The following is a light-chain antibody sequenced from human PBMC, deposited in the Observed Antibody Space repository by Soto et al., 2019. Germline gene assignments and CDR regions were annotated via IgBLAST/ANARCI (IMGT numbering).Light chain of an antibody. CDR2: GAS. V-gene: IGKV3-15*01. Sequence: EIVMTQSPATLSMSPGERATLSCRATQSVSSNLAWYQQKPGQAPRLLIYGASTRATGIPARFGGSGSGTEFTLTISRLQSEDFAVYYCQQYNTWPYTFGQGTKLEIK. CDR3: QQYNTWPYT. J-gene: IGKJ2*01. CDR1: QSVSSN.